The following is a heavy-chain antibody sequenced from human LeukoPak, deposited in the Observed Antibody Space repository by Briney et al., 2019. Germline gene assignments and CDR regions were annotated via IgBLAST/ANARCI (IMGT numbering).Heavy chain of an antibody. CDR1: GGSISSYY. V-gene: IGHV4-34*01. CDR3: ARQDTWFGIDY. CDR2: INHSGST. D-gene: IGHD3-10*01. Sequence: SETLSLTCTVSGGSISSYYWSWIRQPPGKGLEWIGEINHSGSTNYNPSLKSRVTISVDTSKNQFSLKLSSVTAADTAVYYCARQDTWFGIDYWGQGTLVTVSS. J-gene: IGHJ4*02.